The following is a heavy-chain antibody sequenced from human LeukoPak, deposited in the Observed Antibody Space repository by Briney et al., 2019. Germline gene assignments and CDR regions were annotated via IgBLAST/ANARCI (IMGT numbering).Heavy chain of an antibody. CDR2: IRGDESRL. D-gene: IGHD5-18*01. Sequence: GGSLRLSCVASGFSIRTFWMTWVRQAPGKGLEWVANIRGDESRLYYVDSVKGRFTISRDNAKNSLYLQMDSLRAEDTAVYYCAKESAYTSPRNYYFDYWGQGALVTVSS. V-gene: IGHV3-7*01. J-gene: IGHJ4*02. CDR1: GFSIRTFW. CDR3: AKESAYTSPRNYYFDY.